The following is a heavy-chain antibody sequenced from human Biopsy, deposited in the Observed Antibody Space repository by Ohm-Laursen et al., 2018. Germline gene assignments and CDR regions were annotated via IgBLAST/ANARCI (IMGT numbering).Heavy chain of an antibody. CDR1: GFTFSSHA. CDR3: ARGLSSGWYGYFDV. J-gene: IGHJ2*01. CDR2: VWYDGTNE. Sequence: SLRLSCAASGFTFSSHAMSWVRQAPGKGLEWISLVWYDGTNEDYADSVKGRFTISRDNSKNTLYLQINTLTLEDTAFYYCARGLSSGWYGYFDVWGRGTLVTVSS. V-gene: IGHV3-33*08. D-gene: IGHD6-19*01.